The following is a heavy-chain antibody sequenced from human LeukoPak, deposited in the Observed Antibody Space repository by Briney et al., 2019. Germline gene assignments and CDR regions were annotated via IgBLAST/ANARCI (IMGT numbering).Heavy chain of an antibody. CDR1: GYTFTSYG. CDR3: ARDREDCTSCFYY. D-gene: IGHD2-2*01. V-gene: IGHV1-18*01. J-gene: IGHJ4*02. Sequence: ASVKVSCKASGYTFTSYGISWVRRAPGQGREWMGWISTYNVNTKYAQKFQGRVTMTTDTSTSTAYMELRSLRSDDTAVYYCARDREDCTSCFYYWGQGTLVTVSS. CDR2: ISTYNVNT.